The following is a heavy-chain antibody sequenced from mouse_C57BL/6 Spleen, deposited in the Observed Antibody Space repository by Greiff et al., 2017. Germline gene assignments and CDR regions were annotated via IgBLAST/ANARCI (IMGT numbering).Heavy chain of an antibody. Sequence: EVQLQQSGPELVKPGASVKISCKASGYTFTDYYMNWVKQSHGKSLEWIGDINPNNGGTSYNQKFKGKATLTVDKSSSTAYMELRSLTSEDSAVYYCARRGLRWAYWGQGTLVTVSA. CDR3: ARRGLRWAY. CDR1: GYTFTDYY. J-gene: IGHJ3*01. V-gene: IGHV1-26*01. D-gene: IGHD1-1*01. CDR2: INPNNGGT.